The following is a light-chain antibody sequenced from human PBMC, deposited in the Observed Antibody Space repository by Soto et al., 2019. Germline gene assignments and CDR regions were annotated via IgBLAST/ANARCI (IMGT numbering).Light chain of an antibody. J-gene: IGKJ3*01. Sequence: IQMTQSPSSVSASVGDRVTVTCRASQGAGSWLAWYQQKPGKAPNLLIYATSSLQNGVPPRFSGSGSGTDFTLRISSLQPEDFATYYWQQTHSFRLTFGPGTRVVIK. CDR3: QQTHSFRLT. V-gene: IGKV1-12*01. CDR2: ATS. CDR1: QGAGSW.